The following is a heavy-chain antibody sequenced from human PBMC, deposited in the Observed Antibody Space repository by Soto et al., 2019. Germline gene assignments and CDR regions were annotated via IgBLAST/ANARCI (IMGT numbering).Heavy chain of an antibody. J-gene: IGHJ4*02. V-gene: IGHV3-74*03. CDR2: INPDGSST. CDR3: ARVWAVHYSNGEGGY. Sequence: EVQLVESGGDLVQPGGSLRLSCAASGFTFSGYWMHWVRQAPGKGLVWVSRINPDGSSTTYADSVKGRFTISRDNAKNTLYLQMDSLRAEDTAVYYCARVWAVHYSNGEGGYWGQGTLVTVSS. CDR1: GFTFSGYW. D-gene: IGHD6-19*01.